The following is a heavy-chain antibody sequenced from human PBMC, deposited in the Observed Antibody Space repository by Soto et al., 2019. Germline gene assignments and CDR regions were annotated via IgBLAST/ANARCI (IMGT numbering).Heavy chain of an antibody. D-gene: IGHD2-2*02. CDR2: INAGNGKT. V-gene: IGHV1-3*01. CDR1: GYTFTTYA. Sequence: ASVKVSCKASGYTFTTYAMHWVRQAPGQRLEWMGWINAGNGKTKYSQKFQGRVTITRDTSATTVYTELSSLRSEDTAVYYYARAGDDCSTTNCYMIDYWGQGTLVTVSS. J-gene: IGHJ4*02. CDR3: ARAGDDCSTTNCYMIDY.